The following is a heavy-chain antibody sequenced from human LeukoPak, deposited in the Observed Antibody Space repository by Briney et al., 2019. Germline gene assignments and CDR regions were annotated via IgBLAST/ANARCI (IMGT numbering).Heavy chain of an antibody. V-gene: IGHV1-18*01. CDR2: ISVYNGNT. CDR3: ARDWCSATSCYGGNYFDP. D-gene: IGHD2-2*01. J-gene: IGHJ5*02. CDR1: GYTFTSYG. Sequence: ASVKVSCKASGYTFTSYGISWVRQAPGQGLEWMGWISVYNGNTHYAQNLQGRVTMTTDTSTSTAHMELRSLRTDDTAVCYCARDWCSATSCYGGNYFDPWGQGTPVTVSS.